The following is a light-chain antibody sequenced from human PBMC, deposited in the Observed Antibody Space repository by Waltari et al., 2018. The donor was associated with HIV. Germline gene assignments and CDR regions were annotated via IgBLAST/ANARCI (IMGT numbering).Light chain of an antibody. CDR3: QHYYNNPFT. CDR2: WAS. CDR1: QNILYNANNKNY. V-gene: IGKV4-1*01. J-gene: IGKJ3*01. Sequence: DIVMTQSPHSLAVSLGVTATINCIFSQNILYNANNKNYLAWYQQKPGQSPKLLIYWASTRETGVPDRFSGSGSGTEFTLTISSLQAEDVAVYYCQHYYNNPFTFGPGTKAEIK.